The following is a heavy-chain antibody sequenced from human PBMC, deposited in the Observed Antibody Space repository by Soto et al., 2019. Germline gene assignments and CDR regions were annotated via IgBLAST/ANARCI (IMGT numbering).Heavy chain of an antibody. D-gene: IGHD1-26*01. CDR1: GFTFSSYA. CDR2: ISGSGGST. V-gene: IGHV3-23*01. CDR3: AKATHPLYWEWELQLHFDY. Sequence: GGSLRLSCAASGFTFSSYAMSWVRQAPGKGLEWVSAISGSGGSTYYADSVKGRFTISRDNSKNTLYLQMNSLRAEDTAVYYCAKATHPLYWEWELQLHFDYWGQGTLVTVSS. J-gene: IGHJ4*02.